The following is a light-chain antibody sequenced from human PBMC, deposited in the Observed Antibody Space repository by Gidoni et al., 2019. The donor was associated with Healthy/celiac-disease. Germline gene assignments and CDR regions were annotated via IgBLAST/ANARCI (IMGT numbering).Light chain of an antibody. CDR2: GAS. CDR3: QQYGSSPLIT. Sequence: EIVLTQSPGTLSLSPGERATLSCRARQSVSSSYLAWYQQKPGQAPRLLSYGASSRATGIPDRFSGSGSGTDFTLTISRLEPEDFAVYYCQQYGSSPLITFGQGTRLEIK. V-gene: IGKV3-20*01. J-gene: IGKJ5*01. CDR1: QSVSSSY.